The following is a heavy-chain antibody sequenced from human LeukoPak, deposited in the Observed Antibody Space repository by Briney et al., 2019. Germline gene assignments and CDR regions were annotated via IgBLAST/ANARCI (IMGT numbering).Heavy chain of an antibody. CDR3: ARARGDYVPHYFDY. D-gene: IGHD4-17*01. Sequence: GASVKFSCKASGGTFSSYAISWVRQAPGQGLEWMGGIIPIFGTANYAQKFQGRVTITTDESTSTAYMELSSLRSEDTAVYYCARARGDYVPHYFDYWGQGTLVTVSS. CDR1: GGTFSSYA. J-gene: IGHJ4*02. CDR2: IIPIFGTA. V-gene: IGHV1-69*05.